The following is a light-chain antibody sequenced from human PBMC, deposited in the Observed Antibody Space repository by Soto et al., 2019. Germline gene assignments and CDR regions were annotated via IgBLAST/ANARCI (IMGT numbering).Light chain of an antibody. CDR1: QSLLHSNGYNY. V-gene: IGKV2-28*01. CDR2: LGF. Sequence: DIVMTQSPLSLPVTPGEPASISCRSSQSLLHSNGYNYLDWYLQKPGQSPQLLIYLGFNRASGVPDRFSGRGSGTNFTLKISRVEAEDVGVYYCMQTLQTLLTFGGGTKVDIK. CDR3: MQTLQTLLT. J-gene: IGKJ4*01.